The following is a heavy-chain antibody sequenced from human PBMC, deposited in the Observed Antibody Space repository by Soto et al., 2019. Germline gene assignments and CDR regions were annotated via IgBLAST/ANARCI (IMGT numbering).Heavy chain of an antibody. Sequence: QVQLVESGGGVVQPGRSLRLSCAASGFTFSSYAMHWVRQAPGKGLEWVAVISYDGSNTNYADSVKGRFTISRDNSKNTLYLQVNSLRAEDTAVYYCAGGYGGNQFDYWGQGTLVTVSS. CDR2: ISYDGSNT. CDR1: GFTFSSYA. V-gene: IGHV3-30-3*01. D-gene: IGHD4-17*01. J-gene: IGHJ4*02. CDR3: AGGYGGNQFDY.